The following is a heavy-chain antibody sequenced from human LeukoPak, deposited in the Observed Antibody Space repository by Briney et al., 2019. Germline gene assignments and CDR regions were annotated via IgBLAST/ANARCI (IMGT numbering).Heavy chain of an antibody. V-gene: IGHV1-18*01. Sequence: ASVTVSFTASGYTFTSYGISWLRQAPGQELDWMGWISAYNGNTNYAQKLQGRRTMTTDKSTSTAYMELRSLRSDDTAVYYCASTQVSISWYPGIIDVWFDPCGQGTLVTVSS. CDR3: ASTQVSISWYPGIIDVWFDP. CDR1: GYTFTSYG. J-gene: IGHJ5*02. CDR2: ISAYNGNT. D-gene: IGHD6-13*01.